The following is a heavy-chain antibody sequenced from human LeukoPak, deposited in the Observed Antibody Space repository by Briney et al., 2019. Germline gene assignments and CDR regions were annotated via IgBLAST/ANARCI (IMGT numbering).Heavy chain of an antibody. D-gene: IGHD5-18*01. Sequence: ASVKVSCKTSGYTFTSYDINWVRQATGQGLEWMGWMNPNSGNTGYAQKFQGRVTMTRNTSISTAYMELSSLRSEDTAVYYCARVGVDTAMGRSYYYYMDVWGKGTTVTVSS. J-gene: IGHJ6*03. CDR1: GYTFTSYD. V-gene: IGHV1-8*01. CDR3: ARVGVDTAMGRSYYYYMDV. CDR2: MNPNSGNT.